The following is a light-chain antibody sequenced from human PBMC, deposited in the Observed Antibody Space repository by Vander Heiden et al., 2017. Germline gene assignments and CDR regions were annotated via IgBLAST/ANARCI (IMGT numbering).Light chain of an antibody. CDR3: QAWDGRTDSWV. V-gene: IGLV3-1*01. Sequence: SYELTPPPSVSVSPGQSDSLTCAGDELGKKFISWFQQKPGQSPVLVIYQDARRHSGIPERCSGSNSGNRATLTISGTQAMEEADYYCQAWDGRTDSWVFGGGTKLTVL. CDR1: ELGKKF. CDR2: QDA. J-gene: IGLJ3*02.